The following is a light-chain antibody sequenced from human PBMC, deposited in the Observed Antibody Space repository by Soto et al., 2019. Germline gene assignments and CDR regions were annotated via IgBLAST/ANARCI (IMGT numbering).Light chain of an antibody. CDR3: QQSYLTPIT. CDR1: QRILDY. J-gene: IGKJ5*01. Sequence: DIQMTQSPSSLSASVGDRVTITCRASQRILDYLNWYQQKPGKAPKLLIYAASNLQSGVPSRFSGSGSGSDFTLTISSLQPEDFASYYCQQSYLTPITFGQGTRLEIK. CDR2: AAS. V-gene: IGKV1-39*01.